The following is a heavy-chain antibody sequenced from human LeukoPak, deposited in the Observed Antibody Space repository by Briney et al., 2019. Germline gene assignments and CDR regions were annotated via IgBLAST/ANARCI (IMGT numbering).Heavy chain of an antibody. Sequence: PGGSLRLSCAASGFTFSSYAMHWVRQAPGKGLEYVSAISSNGGSTYYANSVKGRFTIPRDNAKNSLYLQMNSLRAEDTAVYYCARDLSSYYYDSSGYYGGGFDYWGQGTLVAVSS. V-gene: IGHV3-64*01. D-gene: IGHD3-22*01. CDR2: ISSNGGST. CDR3: ARDLSSYYYDSSGYYGGGFDY. J-gene: IGHJ4*02. CDR1: GFTFSSYA.